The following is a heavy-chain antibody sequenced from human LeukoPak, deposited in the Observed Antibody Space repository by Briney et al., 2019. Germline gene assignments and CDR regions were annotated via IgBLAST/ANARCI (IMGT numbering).Heavy chain of an antibody. Sequence: ASVTVSCKASGYTFTDYYMHWVRQAPGQGLEWMGRINPNSGGANYAQQFQGRVTMTRDTSITTAYMEVVRLTSDDTAVYYCARGPYSSSSDYWGQGTLVTVSS. CDR1: GYTFTDYY. D-gene: IGHD6-6*01. J-gene: IGHJ4*02. CDR3: ARGPYSSSSDY. CDR2: INPNSGGA. V-gene: IGHV1-2*06.